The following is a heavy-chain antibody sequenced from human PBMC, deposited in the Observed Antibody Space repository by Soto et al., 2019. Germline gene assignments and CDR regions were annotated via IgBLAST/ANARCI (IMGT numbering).Heavy chain of an antibody. J-gene: IGHJ6*02. V-gene: IGHV4-39*01. CDR3: ARHGQPVTYYYYGMDV. Sequence: MSLTCSVSGGSISSTSYYWAWIRQPPGKGLEWIGHIYYSGSTHYNPSLKGRVTMSVDTSKNQFSLKVTSVTAADTAVYYCARHGQPVTYYYYGMDVWGQGTTVTVSS. D-gene: IGHD6-6*01. CDR1: GGSISSTSYY. CDR2: IYYSGST.